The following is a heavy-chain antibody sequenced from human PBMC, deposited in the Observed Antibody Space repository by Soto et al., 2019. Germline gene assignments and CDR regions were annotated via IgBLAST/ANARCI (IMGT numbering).Heavy chain of an antibody. J-gene: IGHJ4*02. CDR2: IDPSDSQT. CDR1: GYTFTDYW. Sequence: GESLKISCKGSGYTFTDYWIGWVRQLPGKGLEWMGRIDPSDSQTYYSPSFRGHVTISVTKSITTVFLQWSSLRASDTAMYYCARQIYDSDTGPNFQYYFDSWGQGTPVTVSS. CDR3: ARQIYDSDTGPNFQYYFDS. D-gene: IGHD3-22*01. V-gene: IGHV5-10-1*01.